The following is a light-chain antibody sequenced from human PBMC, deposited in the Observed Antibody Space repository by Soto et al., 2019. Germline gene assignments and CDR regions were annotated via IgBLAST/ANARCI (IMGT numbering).Light chain of an antibody. CDR2: DAA. CDR1: RGISSW. V-gene: IGKV1-12*01. Sequence: DIQMTQSPSSVSASLGDRVTITCRARRGISSWLAWYQQKPGKAPKLLIYDAASLQSGVPSKFSGSGYGTAVTLAISRLQPEDFATYDCQQANSFTYTCGQGPKLEIK. J-gene: IGKJ2*01. CDR3: QQANSFTYT.